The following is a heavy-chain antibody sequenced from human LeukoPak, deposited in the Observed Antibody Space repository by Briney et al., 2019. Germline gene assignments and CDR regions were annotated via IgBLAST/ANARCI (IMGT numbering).Heavy chain of an antibody. V-gene: IGHV3-30-3*01. Sequence: GGSLRLSCAASGFTFSSHAMHWVRQAPGKGLEWVAVISYDGSNKYYADSVKGRFTISRDNSKNTLYLQMNSLRAEDTAVYYCARAFHKLGYCSGGSCYGTDYWGQGTLVTVSS. CDR2: ISYDGSNK. J-gene: IGHJ4*02. D-gene: IGHD2-15*01. CDR1: GFTFSSHA. CDR3: ARAFHKLGYCSGGSCYGTDY.